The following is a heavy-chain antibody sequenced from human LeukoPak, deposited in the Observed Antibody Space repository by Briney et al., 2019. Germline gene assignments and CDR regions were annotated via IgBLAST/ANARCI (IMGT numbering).Heavy chain of an antibody. J-gene: IGHJ6*01. V-gene: IGHV4-59*01. CDR3: VKFGVDYDMGV. CDR1: GDSISGSY. Sequence: SETLSLTCTVSGDSISGSYWTWVRQPPGQGLEWIGQIHYSGRADYNPSLKRRITISVDTSKNQMSLALTSVTAADTAIYYCVKFGVDYDMGVWGQGTTVTVSS. CDR2: IHYSGRA. D-gene: IGHD3-16*01.